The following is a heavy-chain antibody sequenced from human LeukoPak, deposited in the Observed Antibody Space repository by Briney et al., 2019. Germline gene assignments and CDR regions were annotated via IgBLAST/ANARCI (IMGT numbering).Heavy chain of an antibody. D-gene: IGHD3-22*01. V-gene: IGHV3-30-3*01. CDR3: ARDDYDSSGYYFY. J-gene: IGHJ4*02. CDR1: GFTFSSYA. CDR2: ISYDGSSK. Sequence: GRSLRLSCAASGFTFSSYAMHWVRQAPGKGLEWVAVISYDGSSKYYADSVKGRFTISRDNSKNTLYLQMNSLRAEDTAVYYCARDDYDSSGYYFYWGQGTLVTVSS.